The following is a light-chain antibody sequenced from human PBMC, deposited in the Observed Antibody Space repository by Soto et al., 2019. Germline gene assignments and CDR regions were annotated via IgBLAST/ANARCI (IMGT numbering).Light chain of an antibody. V-gene: IGLV2-14*01. CDR3: NSYTSSSTLVV. CDR1: SSDVGGYNY. Sequence: QSALTQPASVSGSPGQSITISCTGTSSDVGGYNYVSWYQQHPGKAPKLMIYDVSNRPSGVSNRFSVSKSGNTASLTISELQAEDEADYYCNSYTSSSTLVVFGGGTKLTVL. J-gene: IGLJ2*01. CDR2: DVS.